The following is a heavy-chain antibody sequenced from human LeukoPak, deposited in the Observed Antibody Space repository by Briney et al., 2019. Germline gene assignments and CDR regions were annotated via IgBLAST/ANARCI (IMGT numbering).Heavy chain of an antibody. D-gene: IGHD6-19*01. CDR3: AREAEDSSGPSYYFDY. Sequence: ASVKVSCKASGFTFTAYHMHWVRQAPGQGLEWMGWINPNSGGTNYAQKFQGRVTMTRDTSISTVYMELSRLRSDDTAVYYCAREAEDSSGPSYYFDYWGQGTLVTVSS. V-gene: IGHV1-2*02. J-gene: IGHJ4*02. CDR1: GFTFTAYH. CDR2: INPNSGGT.